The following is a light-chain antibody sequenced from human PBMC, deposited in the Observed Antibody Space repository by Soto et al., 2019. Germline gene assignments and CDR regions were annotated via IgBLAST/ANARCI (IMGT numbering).Light chain of an antibody. CDR3: QQRSKWPPLT. Sequence: EVVLTQSPATLSLSPGDRATLSCRTSQNVHTYLAWYQQKPGQAPRLLIYDSSNRATGIPARFSGSGSGTDFTLTISSLEPEDFAVYYCQQRSKWPPLTFGGGTRVEIK. J-gene: IGKJ4*01. CDR2: DSS. CDR1: QNVHTY. V-gene: IGKV3-11*01.